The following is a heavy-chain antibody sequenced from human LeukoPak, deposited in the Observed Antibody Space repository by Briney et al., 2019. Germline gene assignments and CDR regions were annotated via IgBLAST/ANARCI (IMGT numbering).Heavy chain of an antibody. V-gene: IGHV1-69*04. CDR3: ASGCSSTSCYRVGGYYYYYGMDV. D-gene: IGHD2-2*01. Sequence: GASVKVSCKASGGTFSSYAISWVRQAPGQGLEWMGRIIPILGIANYAQKFQGRVTITADKSTSTAYMELSSLRSEDTAVYYCASGCSSTSCYRVGGYYYYYGMDVWGQGTTVTVSS. J-gene: IGHJ6*02. CDR2: IIPILGIA. CDR1: GGTFSSYA.